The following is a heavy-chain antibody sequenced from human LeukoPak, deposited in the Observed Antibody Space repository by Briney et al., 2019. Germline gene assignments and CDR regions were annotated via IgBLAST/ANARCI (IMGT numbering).Heavy chain of an antibody. Sequence: GGSLRLSCAASGFTVSSNYMSWVRQAPGKGLEWVSVIYSGGSTYYADSVKGRFTISRDNSKNTLYLQMNSLRAEDTAVYYCASLSSGWYWVDPWGQGTLVTVSS. V-gene: IGHV3-66*01. CDR2: IYSGGST. J-gene: IGHJ5*02. CDR1: GFTVSSNY. D-gene: IGHD6-19*01. CDR3: ASLSSGWYWVDP.